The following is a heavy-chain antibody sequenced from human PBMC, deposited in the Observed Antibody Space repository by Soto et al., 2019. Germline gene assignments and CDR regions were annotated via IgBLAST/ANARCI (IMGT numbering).Heavy chain of an antibody. CDR3: AHSSSSEESFDY. Sequence: QVQLVQSGAEVKKPGSSVKVSCKASGGTFSSYAISWVRQAPGQGLEWMGGIIPIFGTANYAQKFQGRVTITADKPTSTADMELSSLISEHTAVYYCAHSSSSEESFDYWGQGTLVTVSS. CDR2: IIPIFGTA. V-gene: IGHV1-69*06. D-gene: IGHD6-6*01. CDR1: GGTFSSYA. J-gene: IGHJ4*02.